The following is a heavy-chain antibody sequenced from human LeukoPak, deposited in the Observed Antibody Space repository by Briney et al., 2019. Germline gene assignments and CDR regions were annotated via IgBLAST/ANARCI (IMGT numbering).Heavy chain of an antibody. CDR3: ASYDYSMGDWFDP. Sequence: GASVKVSCKASGYTFTGYYMHWVRQAPGQGLEWMGRINPNSGGTNYAQKFQGRVTMTRDTSISTAYMELSRLRSDDTAVYYCASYDYSMGDWFDPWGQGTLVTVSS. D-gene: IGHD4-11*01. V-gene: IGHV1-2*06. J-gene: IGHJ5*02. CDR1: GYTFTGYY. CDR2: INPNSGGT.